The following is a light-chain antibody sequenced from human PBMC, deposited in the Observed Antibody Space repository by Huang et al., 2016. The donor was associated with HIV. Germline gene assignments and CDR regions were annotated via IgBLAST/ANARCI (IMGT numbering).Light chain of an antibody. J-gene: IGKJ1*01. CDR2: AAS. CDR1: QNINTN. Sequence: EIVMTQSPGTLSVAPGERATLSCRASQNINTNLACFQQKPGQAPRLPIYAASTRTADFPARFSGSGSRTEFTLTISSLQSEDIAVYYCQQYNDWPRSFGQGTKVEIK. CDR3: QQYNDWPRS. V-gene: IGKV3-15*01.